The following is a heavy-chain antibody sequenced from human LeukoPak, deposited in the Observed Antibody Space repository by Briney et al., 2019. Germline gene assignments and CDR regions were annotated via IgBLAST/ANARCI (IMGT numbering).Heavy chain of an antibody. Sequence: GASVKVSCKASGYTFTSYTMHWVRQAPGQRLEWMGWINAGNGNTKYSQKFQGRVTIARDTSASTAYMELSSLRSEDTAMYYCASSISTTPPNFDYWGQGTLVTVSS. D-gene: IGHD1-1*01. J-gene: IGHJ4*02. V-gene: IGHV1-3*01. CDR2: INAGNGNT. CDR1: GYTFTSYT. CDR3: ASSISTTPPNFDY.